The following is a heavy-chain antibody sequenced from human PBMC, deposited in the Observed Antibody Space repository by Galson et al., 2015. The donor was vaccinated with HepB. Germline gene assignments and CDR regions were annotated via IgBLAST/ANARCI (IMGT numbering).Heavy chain of an antibody. CDR2: ISGTGSTI. V-gene: IGHV3-11*01. D-gene: IGHD3-22*01. Sequence: SLRLSCAASGLSFRDNYMSWIRQAPGKGLEWVSYISGTGSTIYYVDSVKGRFTISRDSAKNSLYLQMNSLKPEDTAVYYCAKGLRYYYDSSGLGEGFDYWAQGTVVAVST. CDR1: GLSFRDNY. J-gene: IGHJ4*02. CDR3: AKGLRYYYDSSGLGEGFDY.